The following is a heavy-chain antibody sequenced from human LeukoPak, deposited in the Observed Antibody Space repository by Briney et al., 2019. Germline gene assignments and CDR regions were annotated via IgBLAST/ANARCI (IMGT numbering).Heavy chain of an antibody. J-gene: IGHJ4*02. Sequence: GESLKISCRGSGYTFTTYWIGWVRQMPGKGLEWMGIIYPGDSDTRYSPSFQGQVTISADKSINTAYLQWSSLKASDTAMYYCARHIGIAADPFGYWGQGTLVTVSS. CDR3: ARHIGIAADPFGY. D-gene: IGHD6-13*01. CDR2: IYPGDSDT. V-gene: IGHV5-51*01. CDR1: GYTFTTYW.